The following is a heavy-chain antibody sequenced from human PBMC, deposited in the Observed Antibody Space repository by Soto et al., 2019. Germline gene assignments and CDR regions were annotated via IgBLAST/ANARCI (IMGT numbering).Heavy chain of an antibody. CDR1: GYTFTGYY. J-gene: IGHJ6*02. CDR2: INAGNGNT. D-gene: IGHD3-10*01. Sequence: GASVKVSCKASGYTFTGYYIHWVRQAPGQGLEWMGWINAGNGNTKYSQKFQGRVTITRDTSASTAYMELSSLRSEDTAVYYCARGAMVRGVTIYYGMDVWGQGTTVTVSS. CDR3: ARGAMVRGVTIYYGMDV. V-gene: IGHV1-3*01.